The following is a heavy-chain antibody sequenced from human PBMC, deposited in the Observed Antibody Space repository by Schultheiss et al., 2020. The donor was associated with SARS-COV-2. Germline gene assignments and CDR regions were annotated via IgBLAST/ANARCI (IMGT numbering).Heavy chain of an antibody. V-gene: IGHV4-4*07. CDR2: IYTSGST. Sequence: SQTLSLTCTVSGGSISSYYWSWIRQPAGKGLEWIGRIYTSGSTNYNPSLKSRVTISVDTSKNQFSLKLSSVTAADTAVYYCARNIAARPYYYYGMDVWGQGTTVTVSS. CDR1: GGSISSYY. CDR3: ARNIAARPYYYYGMDV. D-gene: IGHD6-6*01. J-gene: IGHJ6*02.